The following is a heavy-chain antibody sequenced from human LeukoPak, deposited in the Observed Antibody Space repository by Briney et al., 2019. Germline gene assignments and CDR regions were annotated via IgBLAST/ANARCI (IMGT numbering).Heavy chain of an antibody. CDR3: ARDLSGDI. J-gene: IGHJ3*02. CDR1: GGSISSGGYY. CDR2: IYHSGST. V-gene: IGHV4-30-2*01. Sequence: SQTLSLTCTVSGGSISSGGYYWSWIRQPPGEGLEWIGYIYHSGSTYYNPSLKSRVTISVDRSKNQFSLKLSSVTAADTAVYYCARDLSGDIWGQGTMVTVSS. D-gene: IGHD3-16*02.